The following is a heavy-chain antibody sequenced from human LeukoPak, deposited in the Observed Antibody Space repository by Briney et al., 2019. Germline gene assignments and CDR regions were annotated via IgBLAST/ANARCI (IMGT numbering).Heavy chain of an antibody. CDR2: MNPNSGNT. V-gene: IGHV1-8*02. D-gene: IGHD6-13*01. J-gene: IGHJ4*02. Sequence: ASVKVSCKASGYTFTSYDINWVRQATGQGLEWMGWMNPNSGNTGYAQKFQGRVTMTRDTSISTAYMELSRLRSDDTAVYYCARTPHSIAAAGTWDRWGQGTLVTVSS. CDR3: ARTPHSIAAAGTWDR. CDR1: GYTFTSYD.